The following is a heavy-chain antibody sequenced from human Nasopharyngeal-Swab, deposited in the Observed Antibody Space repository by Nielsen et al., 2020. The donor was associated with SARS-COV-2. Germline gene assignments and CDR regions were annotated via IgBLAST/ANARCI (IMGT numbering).Heavy chain of an antibody. Sequence: WIRQPPGKGLEWVSSISSSSSYIYYADSVKGRFTISRDNAKSSLYLQMNSLRAEDTAVYYCARVRTDYYDSSGYYPSGGDDYWGQGTLVTVSS. J-gene: IGHJ4*02. D-gene: IGHD3-22*01. CDR2: ISSSSSYI. CDR3: ARVRTDYYDSSGYYPSGGDDY. V-gene: IGHV3-21*01.